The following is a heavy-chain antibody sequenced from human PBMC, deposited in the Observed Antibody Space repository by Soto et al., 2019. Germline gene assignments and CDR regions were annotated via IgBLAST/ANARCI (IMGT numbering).Heavy chain of an antibody. J-gene: IGHJ6*03. CDR1: GYTLTELS. CDR2: FDPEDGET. Sequence: ASVKVSCKVSGYTLTELSMHWVRQAPGKGLEWMGGFDPEDGETIYAQKFQGRVTMTEDTSTDTAYMELSSLRSEDTAVYYCASTVTTQYWGPNYYYYYMDVWGKGTTVTVSS. D-gene: IGHD4-4*01. CDR3: ASTVTTQYWGPNYYYYYMDV. V-gene: IGHV1-24*01.